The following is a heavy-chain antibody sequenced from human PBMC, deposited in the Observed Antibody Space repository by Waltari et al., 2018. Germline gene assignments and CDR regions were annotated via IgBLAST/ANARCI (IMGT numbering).Heavy chain of an antibody. Sequence: QLQLQQWGAGLLKPSETLSLTCAVYGGSFSGYYWSWIRQPPGKGLEWIGEINHSGSTNYNPSLKSRVTISVDTSKNQFSLKLSSVTAADTAVYYCARDNRWTGHNIAVAGKFSPGMDVWGQGTTVTVSS. J-gene: IGHJ6*02. CDR3: ARDNRWTGHNIAVAGKFSPGMDV. V-gene: IGHV4-34*01. CDR2: INHSGST. D-gene: IGHD6-19*01. CDR1: GGSFSGYY.